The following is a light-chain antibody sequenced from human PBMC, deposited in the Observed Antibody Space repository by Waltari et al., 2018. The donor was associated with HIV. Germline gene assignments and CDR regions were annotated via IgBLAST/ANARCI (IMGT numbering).Light chain of an antibody. CDR2: YDT. J-gene: IGLJ2*01. CDR1: NIERTS. V-gene: IGLV3-21*04. CDR3: QVCDSTSDHVL. Sequence: SSLLPQTPSVSVAPRTTAIITCGGNNIERTSEHCYQQKPGQAPLLVIYYDTDRPSGIPERFSGSNSGNTATLTISRVGDGDEADYYCQVCDSTSDHVLFGGGTRLTVL.